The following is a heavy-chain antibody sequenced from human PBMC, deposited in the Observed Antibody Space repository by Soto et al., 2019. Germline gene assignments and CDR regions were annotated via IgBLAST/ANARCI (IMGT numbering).Heavy chain of an antibody. V-gene: IGHV1-69*06. J-gene: IGHJ4*02. CDR1: GGALTSYP. CDR3: ATYPRPYKWTDI. Sequence: QVRLEQSGAEVKKPGSSVRVSCQASGGALTSYPIHWVRQAPGQGLEWMGVIDPIVDTANLAENFKTRLTLTADTSTKTVYMDLTSLRSDDTAIYFCATYPRPYKWTDIWGRGTQLTVSS. CDR2: IDPIVDTA. D-gene: IGHD1-20*01.